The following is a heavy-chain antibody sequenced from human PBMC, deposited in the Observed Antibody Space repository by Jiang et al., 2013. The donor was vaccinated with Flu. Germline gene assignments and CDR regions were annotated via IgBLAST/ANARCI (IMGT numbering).Heavy chain of an antibody. CDR1: GYTFTSYA. Sequence: QSGSELKKPGASVKVSCKASGYTFTSYAMNWVRQAPGQGLEWLGWINTNTGDPTYAQGFTGRFVFSLDTSVSTAYLQISSLKAEDTAVYYCARDYLSSTNWYPRIDSWGQGTLVTVSS. V-gene: IGHV7-4-1*02. J-gene: IGHJ4*02. D-gene: IGHD6-13*01. CDR2: INTNTGDP. CDR3: ARDYLSSTNWYPRIDS.